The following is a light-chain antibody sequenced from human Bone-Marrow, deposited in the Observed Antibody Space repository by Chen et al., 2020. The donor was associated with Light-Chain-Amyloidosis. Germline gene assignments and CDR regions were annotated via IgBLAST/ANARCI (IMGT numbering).Light chain of an antibody. V-gene: IGLV3-21*02. Sequence: SVLTQPSSVSVAPGQTARIACWGNNIGSTSVHWYQQTPGPAPLLVVYDDSDRPSGIPERLSDSNSVNTATLTISRVEAGDEADYYCQVWDRSSDRPVFGGGTKLTVL. CDR2: DDS. J-gene: IGLJ3*02. CDR1: NIGSTS. CDR3: QVWDRSSDRPV.